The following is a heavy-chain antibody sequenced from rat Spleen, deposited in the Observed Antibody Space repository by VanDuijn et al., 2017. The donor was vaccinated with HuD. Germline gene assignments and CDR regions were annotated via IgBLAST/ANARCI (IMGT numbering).Heavy chain of an antibody. V-gene: IGHV5-58*01. CDR2: INTDGGST. J-gene: IGHJ4*01. CDR3: VKEANYGGLMDV. D-gene: IGHD1-11*01. CDR1: GFTFSSFW. Sequence: EVQLVETGGGLVEPGRSLKLSCVASGFTFSSFWMYWIRQAPGKGLEWVSSINTDGGSTYYSDSVRGRFTISRKNAENTVYLQMNSLRSEDTATYYCVKEANYGGLMDVWGQGASVTVS.